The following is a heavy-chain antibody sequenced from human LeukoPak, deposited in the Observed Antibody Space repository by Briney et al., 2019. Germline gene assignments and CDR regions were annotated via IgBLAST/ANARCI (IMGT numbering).Heavy chain of an antibody. CDR3: ARDVAQGGVTTLSV. D-gene: IGHD4-17*01. Sequence: APVTVSRTASGYTFTSYYMHWVRQAPGQGLEWMGIINPSGGSTSYAQKFQGRVTMTRDTSTSTVYMELSSLRSEDTAVYYCARDVAQGGVTTLSVWGQGTLVTVSS. J-gene: IGHJ4*02. CDR1: GYTFTSYY. V-gene: IGHV1-46*01. CDR2: INPSGGST.